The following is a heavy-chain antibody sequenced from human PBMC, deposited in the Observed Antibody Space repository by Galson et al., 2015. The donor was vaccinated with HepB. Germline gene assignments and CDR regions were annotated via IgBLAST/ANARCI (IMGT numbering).Heavy chain of an antibody. J-gene: IGHJ5*02. Sequence: SVKVSCKVSGYTLTELSIHWVRQAPGKGLEWMGGSDPEDGETIYAQKFQGRVTLTEDTSTDTAYMELSSLRFEDTAVYYCATVSRIVLETAFTDWFDPWGQGTLVTVSS. CDR3: ATVSRIVLETAFTDWFDP. D-gene: IGHD2-21*02. CDR1: GYTLTELS. CDR2: SDPEDGET. V-gene: IGHV1-24*01.